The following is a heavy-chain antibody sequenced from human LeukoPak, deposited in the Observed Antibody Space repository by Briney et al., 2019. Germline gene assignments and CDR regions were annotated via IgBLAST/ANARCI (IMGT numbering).Heavy chain of an antibody. CDR1: GYTFTSYG. Sequence: ASVKVSCKASGYTFTSYGISWVRQAPGQGLEWMGWISAYSGNTNYAQKVQGRATMTTDTSTSTAYMELRSLRSDDTAVYYCARDAQWLARVYYYGMDVWGQGTTVTVSS. J-gene: IGHJ6*02. CDR2: ISAYSGNT. V-gene: IGHV1-18*01. D-gene: IGHD6-19*01. CDR3: ARDAQWLARVYYYGMDV.